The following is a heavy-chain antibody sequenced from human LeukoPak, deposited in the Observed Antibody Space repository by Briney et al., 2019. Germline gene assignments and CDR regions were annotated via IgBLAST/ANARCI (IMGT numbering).Heavy chain of an antibody. J-gene: IGHJ3*02. V-gene: IGHV1-46*01. Sequence: ASVKVSCKASGYTFTIYYMHWVRQAPGQGLEWMGIINPSGGSTSYAQKFQGRVTMTRDTSTSTVYMELSSLRSEDTAVYYCAREYSGYDKKDAFDIWGQGTMVTVSS. CDR3: AREYSGYDKKDAFDI. CDR2: INPSGGST. CDR1: GYTFTIYY. D-gene: IGHD5-12*01.